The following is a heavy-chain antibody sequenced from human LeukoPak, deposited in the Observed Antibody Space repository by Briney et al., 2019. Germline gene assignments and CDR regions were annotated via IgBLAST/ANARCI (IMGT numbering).Heavy chain of an antibody. J-gene: IGHJ4*02. D-gene: IGHD6-13*01. CDR3: AKDHGPNYSSNWSD. CDR2: ISGSGGST. CDR1: GFTFSNYA. Sequence: PAGSLRLSCAGSGFTFSNYAMTWLRQAPGQELEWVSTISGSGGSTYYADYVKGRFTISRDNSKNTLYLQMNSLRAEDTAVYYCAKDHGPNYSSNWSDWGQGTLVTVSS. V-gene: IGHV3-23*01.